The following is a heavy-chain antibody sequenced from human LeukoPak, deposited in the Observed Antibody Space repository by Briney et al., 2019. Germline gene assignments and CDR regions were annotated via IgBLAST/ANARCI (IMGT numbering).Heavy chain of an antibody. CDR2: IYYSGST. Sequence: PSETLSLTCTVSGGSISSSSYYWGWIRQPPGKGLEWIGSIYYSGSTYYNPSLKSRVTISVDTSKNQFSLKLSFVTAADTAVYYCARVQPRHIVAAMGSAFDIWGQGTMVTVSS. J-gene: IGHJ3*02. CDR3: ARVQPRHIVAAMGSAFDI. D-gene: IGHD5-12*01. V-gene: IGHV4-39*07. CDR1: GGSISSSSYY.